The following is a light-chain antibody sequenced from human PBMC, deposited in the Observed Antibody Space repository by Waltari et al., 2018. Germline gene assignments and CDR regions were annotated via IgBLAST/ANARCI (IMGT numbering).Light chain of an antibody. CDR1: QSLLYSDGKTY. CDR3: MQSIQLYT. CDR2: EVS. Sequence: DIVMTQAPLSLSVNPGQPASISCKSSQSLLYSDGKTYLYWYLQKAGQPPHPLIYEVSNRLSGVPDRFSGSGSGTEFTLKISRVEAEDVGVYYCMQSIQLYTFGQGTKVEIE. V-gene: IGKV2D-29*01. J-gene: IGKJ2*01.